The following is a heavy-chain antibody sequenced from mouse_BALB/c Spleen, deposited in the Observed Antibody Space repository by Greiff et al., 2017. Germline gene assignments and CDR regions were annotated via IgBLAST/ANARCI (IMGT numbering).Heavy chain of an antibody. J-gene: IGHJ3*01. Sequence: EVQLQQSGAELVKPGASVKLSCTASGFNIKDSYMHWVKQRPEQGLEWIGRIDPANGNTKYDPKFQGKATITADTSSNTAYLQLSSLTSEDTAVYYCATITTATAYWGQGTLVTVSA. CDR3: ATITTATAY. V-gene: IGHV14-3*02. CDR1: GFNIKDSY. CDR2: IDPANGNT. D-gene: IGHD1-2*01.